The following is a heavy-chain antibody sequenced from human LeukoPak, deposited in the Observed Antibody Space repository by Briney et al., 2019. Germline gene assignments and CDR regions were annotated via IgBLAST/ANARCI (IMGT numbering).Heavy chain of an antibody. V-gene: IGHV1-3*01. Sequence: ASVKVSCKASGYTFTNYAMHWVRQAPAQRLEWMGWISAGNGNTKYSQKFQGRVTITRDTSASTAYMELSSLTSEDTAVYYCARVYSSSWQYYYYYGMDVWGQGTTVTVSS. CDR3: ARVYSSSWQYYYYYGMDV. CDR1: GYTFTNYA. CDR2: ISAGNGNT. D-gene: IGHD6-13*01. J-gene: IGHJ6*02.